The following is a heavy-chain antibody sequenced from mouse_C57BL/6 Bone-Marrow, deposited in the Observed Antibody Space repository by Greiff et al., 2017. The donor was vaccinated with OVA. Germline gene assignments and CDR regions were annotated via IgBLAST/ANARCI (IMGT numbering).Heavy chain of an antibody. J-gene: IGHJ2*01. CDR1: GYTFTSYW. V-gene: IGHV1-55*01. D-gene: IGHD1-1*01. CDR2: IYPGSGST. Sequence: VQLQQPGAELVKPGASVKMSCKASGYTFTSYWITWVKQRPGQGLEWIGDIYPGSGSTNYNEKFKSKATLTVDTSSSTAYMQLSSLTSEDSAVYYWARSTYYYGSSFYWGQGTTLTVSS. CDR3: ARSTYYYGSSFY.